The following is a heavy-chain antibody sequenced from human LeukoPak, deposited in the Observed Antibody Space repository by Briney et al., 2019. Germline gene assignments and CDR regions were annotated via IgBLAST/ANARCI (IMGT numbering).Heavy chain of an antibody. Sequence: GGSLRLSCAGSGFTFSNSAMSWVRQAPGKGLEWVSAISGSGDGTYYVDSVKGRFTISRDNSKNTLYLQMNSLRVEDTAVYFCAKAGSGWDEYFDNWGQGTLVTVSS. V-gene: IGHV3-23*01. D-gene: IGHD6-19*01. CDR2: ISGSGDGT. J-gene: IGHJ4*02. CDR3: AKAGSGWDEYFDN. CDR1: GFTFSNSA.